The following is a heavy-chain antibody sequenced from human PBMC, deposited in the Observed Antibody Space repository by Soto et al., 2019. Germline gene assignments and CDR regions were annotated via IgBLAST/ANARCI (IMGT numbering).Heavy chain of an antibody. CDR2: ISAYNGNT. CDR1: GYTFTSYG. J-gene: IGHJ5*02. CDR3: ARDGTTIFGVVMKNWFDP. Sequence: GASVKVSCKASGYTFTSYGISWVRQAPGQGLEWMGMISAYNGNTNYAQKIQGRVTMTKDTSTSTVYMELRSLRSEDTAVYYCARDGTTIFGVVMKNWFDPWGQGTLVTVSS. D-gene: IGHD3-3*01. V-gene: IGHV1-18*01.